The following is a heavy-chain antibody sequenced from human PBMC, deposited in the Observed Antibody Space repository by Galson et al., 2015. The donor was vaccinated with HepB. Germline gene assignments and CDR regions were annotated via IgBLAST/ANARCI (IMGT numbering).Heavy chain of an antibody. V-gene: IGHV5-10-1*01. J-gene: IGHJ4*02. CDR2: IDPSDSYT. Sequence: QSGAEVKKPGESLRISCKGSGYSFTSYWISWVRQMPGKGLEWMGRIDPSDSYTNYSPSFQGHVTISADKSISTAYLQWSSLKGSDTAMYYCARQEYCSSISCPVLFYWGQGTLVTVSS. CDR1: GYSFTSYW. CDR3: ARQEYCSSISCPVLFY. D-gene: IGHD2-2*01.